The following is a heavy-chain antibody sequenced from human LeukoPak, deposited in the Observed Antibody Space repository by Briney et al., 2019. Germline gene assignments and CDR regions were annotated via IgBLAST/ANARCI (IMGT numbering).Heavy chain of an antibody. V-gene: IGHV3-23*01. CDR3: VREASRQWGPI. CDR2: IGGSGDST. CDR1: GFTFTNYA. Sequence: GGSLRLSCAASGFTFTNYAMTWVRQAPGTGLEWVSAIGGSGDSTYYADSVKGRFTISRDSSKNTLYLQMNSLRAEDTALYYCVREASRQWGPIWGQGTMVTVSS. J-gene: IGHJ3*02. D-gene: IGHD3-16*01.